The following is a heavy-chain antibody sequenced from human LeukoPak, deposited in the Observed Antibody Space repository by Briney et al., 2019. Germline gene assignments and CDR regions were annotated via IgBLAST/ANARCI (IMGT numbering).Heavy chain of an antibody. CDR2: FYTSGST. J-gene: IGHJ3*02. CDR3: ARDRREYSVQDAFNM. V-gene: IGHV4-61*02. CDR1: VGSIRRGCYY. D-gene: IGHD5-18*01. Sequence: SDTLSLIRTISVGSIRRGCYYCSWIRQPAGKVLGWIGRFYTSGSTTYTPTLKGRVTMSGDTSKSKFYLELSTVTAADTAVYYCARDRREYSVQDAFNMWGQGTVVTVSS.